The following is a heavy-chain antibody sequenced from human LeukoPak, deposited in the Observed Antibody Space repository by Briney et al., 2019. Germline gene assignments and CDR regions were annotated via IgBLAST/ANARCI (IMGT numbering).Heavy chain of an antibody. V-gene: IGHV5-51*01. CDR1: GYSFTSYW. CDR2: IYPGDSGT. Sequence: GESLKISRKGSGYSFTSYWIGWVRQVPGKGLEWMGIIYPGDSGTRYSPSFQDQVTISADKSISHAYLQWTSLNASDTAMCYFARVSPLYDSSGYNDYWGQGTLVRVST. D-gene: IGHD3-22*01. CDR3: ARVSPLYDSSGYNDY. J-gene: IGHJ4*02.